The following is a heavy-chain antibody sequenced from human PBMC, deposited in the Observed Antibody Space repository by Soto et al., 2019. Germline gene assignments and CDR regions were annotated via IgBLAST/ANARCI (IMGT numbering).Heavy chain of an antibody. CDR3: TRENIENRAGLYDAFEI. V-gene: IGHV1-2*02. J-gene: IGHJ3*02. CDR1: GYTFTDYY. Sequence: ASVKVSCKTSGYTFTDYYTHWVRQAPGQGLEWMGWMNPKSGGAYYAQKFQGRVTLTRDTSIARADIEVKILTSDDTAVYFCTRENIENRAGLYDAFEIWGQGTTVTVSS. D-gene: IGHD2-15*01. CDR2: MNPKSGGA.